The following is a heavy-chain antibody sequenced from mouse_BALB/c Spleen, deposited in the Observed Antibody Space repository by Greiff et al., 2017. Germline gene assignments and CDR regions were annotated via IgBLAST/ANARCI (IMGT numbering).Heavy chain of an antibody. D-gene: IGHD2-14*01. Sequence: ESGPGLVKPSQSLSLTCSVTGYSITSGYYWNWIRQFPGNKLEWMGYISYDGSNNYNPSLKNRISITRDTSKNQFFLKLNSVTTEDTATYYCARDDSRCDNDAMDYWGQGTSVTVSS. CDR3: ARDDSRCDNDAMDY. CDR1: GYSITSGYY. V-gene: IGHV3-6*02. J-gene: IGHJ4*01. CDR2: ISYDGSN.